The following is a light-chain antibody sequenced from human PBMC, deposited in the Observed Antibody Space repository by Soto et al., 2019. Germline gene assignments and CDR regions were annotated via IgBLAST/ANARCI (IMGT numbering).Light chain of an antibody. V-gene: IGKV1-39*01. CDR2: AAS. Sequence: DIPMTQSPSSLSASVGDRVTITCRAGQYIGRYLNWYQQKPGKAPKLLIYAASSLHSGVPSRFSGSGSGTDFTLTISSLQPEDVATDACQQTYRTPLTFGGGTKVEIK. CDR3: QQTYRTPLT. CDR1: QYIGRY. J-gene: IGKJ4*01.